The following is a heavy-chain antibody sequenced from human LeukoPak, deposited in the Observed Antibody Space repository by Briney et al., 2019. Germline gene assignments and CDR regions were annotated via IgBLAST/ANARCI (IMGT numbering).Heavy chain of an antibody. CDR3: AKAGRGVVPAAMMVFDY. CDR2: ISYDGSNK. J-gene: IGHJ4*02. V-gene: IGHV3-30*18. CDR1: GFTFNSYG. Sequence: GRSLRLCCAASGFTFNSYGMHWVRQAPGKGLEWVAVISYDGSNKYYADSVKGRFTISRDNSKNTLYLQMNSLRAEDTAVYYCAKAGRGVVPAAMMVFDYWGQGTLVTVSS. D-gene: IGHD2-2*01.